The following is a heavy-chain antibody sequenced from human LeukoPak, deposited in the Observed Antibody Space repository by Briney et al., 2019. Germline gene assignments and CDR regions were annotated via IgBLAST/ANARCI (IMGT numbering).Heavy chain of an antibody. CDR2: ISAFNGNR. D-gene: IGHD3-10*01. Sequence: GATVKVSCKASGYTFTSYGISWVRQAPGQGLEWMGWISAFNGNRNYAQKVQDRVTMTRDTSISTAYMELSRLRSDDTAVYYCARGAVFDYWGQGTLVTVSS. J-gene: IGHJ4*02. CDR3: ARGAVFDY. CDR1: GYTFTSYG. V-gene: IGHV1-18*01.